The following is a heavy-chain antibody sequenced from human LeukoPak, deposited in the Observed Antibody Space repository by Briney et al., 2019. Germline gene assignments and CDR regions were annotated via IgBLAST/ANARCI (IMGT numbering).Heavy chain of an antibody. CDR3: GTGSSVVDY. CDR2: ISGSGGST. Sequence: GGSLRLSCAAFGFTFSSYAMSWVRQAPGKGLEWVSAISGSGGSTYYADSVKGRFTISRDNSKNTLYLQMNSPRAEDTAVYYCGTGSSVVDYWGRGTLVTVSS. J-gene: IGHJ4*02. V-gene: IGHV3-23*01. CDR1: GFTFSSYA. D-gene: IGHD6-6*01.